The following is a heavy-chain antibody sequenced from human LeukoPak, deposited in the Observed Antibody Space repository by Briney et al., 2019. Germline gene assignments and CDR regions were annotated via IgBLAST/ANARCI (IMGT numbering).Heavy chain of an antibody. J-gene: IGHJ4*02. CDR2: IYSGGST. CDR3: ARVAALGDIVVVVAAHEYYFDY. D-gene: IGHD2-15*01. CDR1: GFTVSSNY. Sequence: GGSLRLSCAASGFTVSSNYMSWVRQAPGKGLEWVSVIYSGGSTYYADSVKGRFTISRDNSKNTLYLQMNSLRAEDTAVYYCARVAALGDIVVVVAAHEYYFDYWGQGTLVTVSS. V-gene: IGHV3-66*01.